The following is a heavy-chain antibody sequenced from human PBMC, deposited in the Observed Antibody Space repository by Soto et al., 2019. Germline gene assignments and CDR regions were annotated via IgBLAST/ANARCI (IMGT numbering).Heavy chain of an antibody. J-gene: IGHJ6*02. CDR3: ARDGPFISVAAPAFQYAMDV. D-gene: IGHD6-19*01. CDR1: SFTFSSYW. Sequence: EVQLSESGGGLVQPGGSLRLSCAASSFTFSSYWLSWVRQAPGKGLEWVATIKQDGSENYYVDSVKGRFTISRDNAKNSLYLQMSSLRADDTAVYYCARDGPFISVAAPAFQYAMDVWGQGTTVTVS. V-gene: IGHV3-7*03. CDR2: IKQDGSEN.